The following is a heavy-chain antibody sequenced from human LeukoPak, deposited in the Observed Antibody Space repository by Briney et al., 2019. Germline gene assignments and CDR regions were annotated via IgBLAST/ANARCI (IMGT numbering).Heavy chain of an antibody. V-gene: IGHV3-21*01. D-gene: IGHD3-3*01. CDR2: ISSSSSYI. Sequence: GGSLRLSCAASGFTFSSYSMNWVRQAPGKGLEWVSSISSSSSYIYYADSVKGRFTISRDNAKNSLYLQMNSLRAEDTAVYYCAREYDFWSGTDAFDIWGQGTMVTVSS. J-gene: IGHJ3*02. CDR1: GFTFSSYS. CDR3: AREYDFWSGTDAFDI.